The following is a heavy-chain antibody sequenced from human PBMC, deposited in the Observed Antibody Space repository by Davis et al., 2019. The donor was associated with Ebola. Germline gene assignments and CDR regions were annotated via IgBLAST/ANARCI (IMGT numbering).Heavy chain of an antibody. Sequence: GESLKISCKGSGYSFTNYWIGWVRQMPGKGLEWMGIIYPADSDTRYSPSFQDQVTISADKSVNTAYLQWSSLKASDTAMYYCANLLQPYCRDSTCPIGGRFAPWGQGTQVIVAS. D-gene: IGHD2-15*01. CDR1: GYSFTNYW. J-gene: IGHJ5*02. CDR3: ANLLQPYCRDSTCPIGGRFAP. V-gene: IGHV5-51*01. CDR2: IYPADSDT.